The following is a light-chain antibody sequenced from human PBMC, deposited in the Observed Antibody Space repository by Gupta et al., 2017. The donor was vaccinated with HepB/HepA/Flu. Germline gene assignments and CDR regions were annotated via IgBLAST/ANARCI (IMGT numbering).Light chain of an antibody. J-gene: IGLJ3*02. Sequence: VVTQEPSFSVSPGGTVTLTCGLSSGSVSTSYYPSWYQQTPGQAPRTLIYSTNTRSAGVPDRFSGSIRGNKAALTITGAQAEDEYDYYWGLERGSAWVFGGGTKLTVL. V-gene: IGLV8-61*01. CDR3: GLERGSAWV. CDR1: SGSVSTSYY. CDR2: STN.